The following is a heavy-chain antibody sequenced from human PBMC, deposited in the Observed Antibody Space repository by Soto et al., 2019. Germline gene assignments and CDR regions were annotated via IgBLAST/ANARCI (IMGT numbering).Heavy chain of an antibody. Sequence: PSETLSLTCTVSGGSISSSSYYWGWIRQPPGKGLEWIGSIYYSGSTYYNPSLKSRVTISVDTSKNQFSLKLSSVTAADTAVYYCARSMGPFGVVADYYYYYGMDVWGQGTRVTVSS. CDR1: GGSISSSSYY. D-gene: IGHD3-3*01. J-gene: IGHJ6*02. CDR2: IYYSGST. CDR3: ARSMGPFGVVADYYYYYGMDV. V-gene: IGHV4-39*07.